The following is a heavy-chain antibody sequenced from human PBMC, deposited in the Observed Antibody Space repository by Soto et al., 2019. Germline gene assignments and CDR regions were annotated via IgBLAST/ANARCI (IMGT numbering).Heavy chain of an antibody. CDR1: GGSFSSYY. D-gene: IGHD6-6*01. Sequence: LETLSLTCAVYGGSFSSYYWSWIRQPPGKGLEWIGEINHSGSTNYNPSLKSRVTISVDTSKNQFSLKLSSVTAADTAVYYCARGGAARLDYYYGMDVWGQGTTVTVSS. J-gene: IGHJ6*02. CDR2: INHSGST. V-gene: IGHV4-34*01. CDR3: ARGGAARLDYYYGMDV.